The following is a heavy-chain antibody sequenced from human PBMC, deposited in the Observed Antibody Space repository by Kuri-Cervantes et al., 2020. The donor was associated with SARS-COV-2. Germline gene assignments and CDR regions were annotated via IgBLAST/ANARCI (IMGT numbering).Heavy chain of an antibody. D-gene: IGHD3-10*01. Sequence: GSLRLSCSVSGGSIRNYYWSWIRQPPGKPLEWIGNIYYSGSTNYNPSLKSRVTISVDTSKNQFSLKLSSVTAADTAVYYCAREAGQNWFDPWGQGTLVTVSS. CDR2: IYYSGST. CDR3: AREAGQNWFDP. CDR1: GGSIRNYY. V-gene: IGHV4-59*01. J-gene: IGHJ5*02.